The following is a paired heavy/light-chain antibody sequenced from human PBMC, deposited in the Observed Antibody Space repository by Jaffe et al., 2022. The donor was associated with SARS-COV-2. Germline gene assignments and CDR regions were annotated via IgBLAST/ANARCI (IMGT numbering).Light chain of an antibody. CDR2: LGS. CDR3: MQALQTKAT. V-gene: IGKV2-28*01. CDR1: QSLLHSNGYNY. Sequence: DIVMTQSPLSLPVTPGEPASISCRSSQSLLHSNGYNYLDWYLQKPGQSPQLLIYLGSNRASGVPDRFSGSGSGTDFTLKISRVEAEDVGVYYCMQALQTKATFGGGTKVEIK. J-gene: IGKJ4*01.
Heavy chain of an antibody. Sequence: QVQLVESGGGVVQPGRSLRLSCAASGFTFSSYGMHWVRQAPGKGLEWVAVIWYDGSNKYYADSVKGRFTISRDNSKNTLYLQMNSLRAEDTAVYYCARSPGRVTIFGVVIPISYGMDVWGQGTTVTVSS. D-gene: IGHD3-3*01. V-gene: IGHV3-33*01. J-gene: IGHJ6*02. CDR2: IWYDGSNK. CDR1: GFTFSSYG. CDR3: ARSPGRVTIFGVVIPISYGMDV.